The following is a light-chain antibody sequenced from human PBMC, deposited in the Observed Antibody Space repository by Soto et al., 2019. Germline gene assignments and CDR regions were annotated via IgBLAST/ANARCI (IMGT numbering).Light chain of an antibody. CDR3: QQYDDLPLT. V-gene: IGKV3-20*01. Sequence: EIVLTQSPGTLSLSPGERATLSCRASQSVASRNLAWYQQKSGQAPRLLIYGASSRAIHTPDRFSGSGSGTDFTLTISGLEPEDSATDYCQQYDDLPLTFGQGTKVELK. CDR1: QSVASRN. CDR2: GAS. J-gene: IGKJ1*01.